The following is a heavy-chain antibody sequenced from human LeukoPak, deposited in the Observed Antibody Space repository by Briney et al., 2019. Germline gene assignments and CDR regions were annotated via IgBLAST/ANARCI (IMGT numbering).Heavy chain of an antibody. V-gene: IGHV3-23*01. D-gene: IGHD3-22*01. Sequence: PGGSLRLSCAASGFTFSSYAMSWVRQAPGKGLEWVSAISGSGGSTYYADSVKGRFTISRDNSKNTLYLQMNSLRAEGTAVYYCAKGRYYYDSSGSNDAFDIWGQGTMVTVSS. CDR1: GFTFSSYA. CDR2: ISGSGGST. J-gene: IGHJ3*02. CDR3: AKGRYYYDSSGSNDAFDI.